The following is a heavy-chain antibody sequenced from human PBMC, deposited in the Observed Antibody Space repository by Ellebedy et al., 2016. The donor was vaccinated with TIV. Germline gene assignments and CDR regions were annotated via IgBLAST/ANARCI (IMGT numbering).Heavy chain of an antibody. CDR2: IIPIFGTA. CDR3: ARMYSSSYENYGMDV. V-gene: IGHV1-69*13. D-gene: IGHD6-13*01. Sequence: SVKVSXXASGGTFSSYAISWVRQAPGQGLEWMGGIIPIFGTANYAQKFQGRVTITADESTSTAYMELSSLRSEDTAVYYCARMYSSSYENYGMDVWGQGTTVTVSS. CDR1: GGTFSSYA. J-gene: IGHJ6*02.